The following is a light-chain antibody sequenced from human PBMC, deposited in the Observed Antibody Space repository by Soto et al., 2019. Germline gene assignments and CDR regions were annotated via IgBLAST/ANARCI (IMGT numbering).Light chain of an antibody. Sequence: EVVLTQSPVTLSLSPVERSTLSCRASQSFRGLLAWYQQKPGQAPRLLIYGASSRATGIPDRFSGSGSGTDFTLTISRLEPEDFAVYYCQQYGSSPTFGQGTKVDI. CDR1: QSFRGL. CDR3: QQYGSSPT. CDR2: GAS. J-gene: IGKJ1*01. V-gene: IGKV3-20*01.